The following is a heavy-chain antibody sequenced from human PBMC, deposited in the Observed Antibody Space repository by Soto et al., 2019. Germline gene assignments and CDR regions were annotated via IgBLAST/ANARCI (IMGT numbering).Heavy chain of an antibody. J-gene: IGHJ5*02. D-gene: IGHD5-12*01. V-gene: IGHV3-23*01. Sequence: EVQLLESGGGLVQPGGSWRLSCAASGFTFSSYAMSWFRQAPGKGLEGVSAIRGSGGSKYYADSVKGRFTISRDNSKNTLYLKMNSLRAEDTAVYYCAKGRDIVATVGGWFDPWGQGTLVTVSS. CDR1: GFTFSSYA. CDR2: IRGSGGSK. CDR3: AKGRDIVATVGGWFDP.